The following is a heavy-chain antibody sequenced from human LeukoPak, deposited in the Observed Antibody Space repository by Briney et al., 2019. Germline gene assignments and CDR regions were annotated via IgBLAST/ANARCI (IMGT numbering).Heavy chain of an antibody. Sequence: PGRSLRLSCAASGFTFDDYAMRWVRQAPGKGLEWVSLINWGGGSTYYADSVKGRFTISRDNSKNSLYLQMNSLRAEDTALYYCAKDINLSFGPPTVEIDYWGQGTLVTVSS. CDR2: INWGGGST. J-gene: IGHJ4*02. CDR1: GFTFDDYA. CDR3: AKDINLSFGPPTVEIDY. V-gene: IGHV3-43D*03. D-gene: IGHD4-11*01.